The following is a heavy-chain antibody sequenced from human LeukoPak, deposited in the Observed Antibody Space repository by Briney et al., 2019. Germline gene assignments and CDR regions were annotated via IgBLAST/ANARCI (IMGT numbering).Heavy chain of an antibody. D-gene: IGHD6-19*01. V-gene: IGHV3-21*01. CDR2: ISSSSSYI. CDR1: GFTFSSYG. CDR3: ASPQWLPTGYFDY. Sequence: GGSLRLSCAASGFTFSSYGMHWVRQAPGKGLEWVSSISSSSSYIYYADSVKGRFTISRDNAKNSLYLQMNSLRAEDTAVYYCASPQWLPTGYFDYWGQGTLVTVSS. J-gene: IGHJ4*02.